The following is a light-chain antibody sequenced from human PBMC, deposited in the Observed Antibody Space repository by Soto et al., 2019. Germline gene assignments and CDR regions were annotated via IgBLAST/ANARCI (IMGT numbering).Light chain of an antibody. V-gene: IGKV1-39*01. CDR2: AAS. CDR1: QSISSY. CDR3: QQSYSTWT. J-gene: IGKJ1*01. Sequence: DIQMTQSPSSLCACVGDRVTITCRASQSISSYLNWYQQKPGKAPKLLIYAASSLQSGVPSRFSGSGSGTDFALTISSLQPEDFATYYCQQSYSTWTFGQGTKVDIK.